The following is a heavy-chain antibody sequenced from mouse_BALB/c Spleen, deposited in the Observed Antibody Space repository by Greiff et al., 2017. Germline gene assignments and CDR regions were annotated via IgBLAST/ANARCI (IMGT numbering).Heavy chain of an antibody. D-gene: IGHD2-4*01. CDR3: ARERASGITRAMDY. CDR2: ISYDGSN. V-gene: IGHV3-6*02. J-gene: IGHJ4*01. Sequence: DVQLQESGPGLVKPSQSLSLTCSVTGYSITSGYYWNWIRQFPGNKLEWMGYISYDGSNNYNPSLKNRISITRDTSKNQFFLKLNSVTTEDTATYYCARERASGITRAMDYWGQGTSVTVSS. CDR1: GYSITSGYY.